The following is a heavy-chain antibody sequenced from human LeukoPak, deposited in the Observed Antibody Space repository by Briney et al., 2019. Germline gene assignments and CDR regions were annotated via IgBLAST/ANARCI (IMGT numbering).Heavy chain of an antibody. Sequence: TGGSLRLSCAASGFTFSSYGMHWVRQAPGKGLEWIGSIYYNGGTLYDPSLKSRVMISLDTSKNQFSLKVNSVTAADTAVYFCAWYRSGSMWDLWGQGTLVTVSS. D-gene: IGHD6-19*01. CDR2: IYYNGGT. V-gene: IGHV4-59*05. J-gene: IGHJ5*02. CDR3: AWYRSGSMWDL. CDR1: GFTFSSYG.